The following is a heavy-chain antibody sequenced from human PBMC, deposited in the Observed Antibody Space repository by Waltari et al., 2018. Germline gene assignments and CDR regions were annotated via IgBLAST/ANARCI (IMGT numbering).Heavy chain of an antibody. J-gene: IGHJ6*02. CDR1: GGSFSGYY. V-gene: IGHV4-34*01. CDR3: ARGRGSSSWSYYYYGMDV. CDR2: INHSGST. Sequence: QVQLQQWGAGLLKPSETLSLTCAVYGGSFSGYYWSWIRQPPGRGLEWIGEINHSGSTNYTPSLKSRVPISVDTSKIRFSLKLSSVPAADTAVYYCARGRGSSSWSYYYYGMDVWGQGTTVTVSS. D-gene: IGHD6-13*01.